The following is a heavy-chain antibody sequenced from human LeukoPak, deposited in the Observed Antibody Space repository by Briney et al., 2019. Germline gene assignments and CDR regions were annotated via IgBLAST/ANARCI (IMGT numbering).Heavy chain of an antibody. J-gene: IGHJ4*02. CDR1: GYSFTSYW. V-gene: IGHV5-51*01. Sequence: GESLKISCKGSGYSFTSYWIGWVRQMPGKGLEWMGIIYPGDSDTRYSPSFQDQVTISADKSISTAYLQWSSLKASDAAMYYCARRYFDWLSNQYYFDYWGQGTLVTVSS. D-gene: IGHD3-9*01. CDR3: ARRYFDWLSNQYYFDY. CDR2: IYPGDSDT.